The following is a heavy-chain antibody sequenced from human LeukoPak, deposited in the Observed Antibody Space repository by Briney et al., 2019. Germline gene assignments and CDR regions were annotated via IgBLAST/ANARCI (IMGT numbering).Heavy chain of an antibody. V-gene: IGHV4-34*01. J-gene: IGHJ4*02. CDR3: ARGSDGYKNGPAETFDY. D-gene: IGHD5-24*01. CDR1: GGSFSGYY. CDR2: INHSGST. Sequence: SETLSLTCAVYGGSFSGYYWSCIRQPPGKGLEWIGEINHSGSTNYNPSLKSRVTISVDTSKNQFSLKLSSVTAADTAVYYCARGSDGYKNGPAETFDYWGQGTLVTVSS.